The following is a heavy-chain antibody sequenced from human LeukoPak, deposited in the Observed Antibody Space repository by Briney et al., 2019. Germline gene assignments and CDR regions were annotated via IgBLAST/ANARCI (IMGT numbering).Heavy chain of an antibody. Sequence: GESLQIPCKDPRYSVNSYWIDRVRRMPGKGLEWMGIIYPGDSDTRYGPSFQGQVTISADKSISTAYLQWSSLKASDTAMYYCARPRAAYCGGDCLLDAFDIWGQGTMVSVSS. V-gene: IGHV5-51*01. CDR1: RYSVNSYW. J-gene: IGHJ3*02. CDR2: IYPGDSDT. CDR3: ARPRAAYCGGDCLLDAFDI. D-gene: IGHD2-21*02.